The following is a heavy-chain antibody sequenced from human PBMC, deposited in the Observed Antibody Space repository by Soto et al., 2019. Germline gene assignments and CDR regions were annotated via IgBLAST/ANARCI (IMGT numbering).Heavy chain of an antibody. J-gene: IGHJ4*02. D-gene: IGHD3-22*01. CDR3: TTDPYYDSSGYYYGGNYFDY. CDR1: GFTFSNAW. Sequence: EVQLVESGGGLVKPGGSLRLSCAASGFTFSNAWMNWVRQAPGKGLEWVGRIKSKTDGGTTDYAAPVKGRFTISRDDSKNTLYLQMNSLKTDDTAVYYCTTDPYYDSSGYYYGGNYFDYWGQGTLVTVSS. V-gene: IGHV3-15*07. CDR2: IKSKTDGGTT.